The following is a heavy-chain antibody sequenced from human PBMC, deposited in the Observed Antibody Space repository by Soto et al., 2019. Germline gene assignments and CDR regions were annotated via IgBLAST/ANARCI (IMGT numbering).Heavy chain of an antibody. CDR2: ISYDGSNK. V-gene: IGHV3-30*18. J-gene: IGHJ6*03. Sequence: GGSLRLSCAASGFTFSSYGMHWVRQAPGKGLEWVAVISYDGSNKYYADSVKGRFTISRDNSKNTLYLQMNSLRAEDTAVYYCAKVPYSNYAAYYYYYMDVWGKGTTVTVSS. CDR1: GFTFSSYG. D-gene: IGHD4-4*01. CDR3: AKVPYSNYAAYYYYYMDV.